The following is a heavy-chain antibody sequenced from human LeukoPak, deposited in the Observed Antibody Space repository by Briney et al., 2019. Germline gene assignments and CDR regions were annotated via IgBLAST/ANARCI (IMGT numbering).Heavy chain of an antibody. CDR1: GGSITSYY. V-gene: IGHV4-59*01. J-gene: IGHJ3*02. CDR2: IYYSGNT. CDR3: VRLDVVVISATSQGTFDI. Sequence: PSETLSLTCTISGGSITSYYWSWIRQPPGKGLEWIGYIYYSGNTNYNPSLKSRATMSVDMSKNQFSLELNSVTAADTAVYYCVRLDVVVISATSQGTFDIWGQGTMVTVSS. D-gene: IGHD2-21*01.